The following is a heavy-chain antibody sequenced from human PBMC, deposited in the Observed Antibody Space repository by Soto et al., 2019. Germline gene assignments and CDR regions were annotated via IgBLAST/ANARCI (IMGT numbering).Heavy chain of an antibody. CDR1: GFTFSSYG. Sequence: QVQLVESGGGVVQPGRSLRLSCAASGFTFSSYGMHWVRQAPGKGLDWVAVIWYDGSNKYYADSVKGRFTISRDNSKNTLYLQVNSLRAEDTAVYYCARDMREEVAGLGFRHYYYGLDVWGQGTTVTVSS. CDR3: ARDMREEVAGLGFRHYYYGLDV. CDR2: IWYDGSNK. D-gene: IGHD6-19*01. J-gene: IGHJ6*02. V-gene: IGHV3-33*01.